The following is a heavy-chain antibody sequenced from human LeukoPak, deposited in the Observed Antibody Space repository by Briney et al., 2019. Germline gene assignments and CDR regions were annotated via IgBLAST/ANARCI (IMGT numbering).Heavy chain of an antibody. CDR3: GGSAWIQLWLGAFDI. CDR1: GGSISSGSYY. CDR2: IYTSGST. D-gene: IGHD5-18*01. J-gene: IGHJ3*02. Sequence: PSQALSLTCTVSGGSISSGSYYWSWIRQPAGKGLEWIGRIYTSGSTNYNPSLKSRVTISVDTSKYQFSLKLSSVTAADTAVYYCGGSAWIQLWLGAFDIWGQGTMVTVSS. V-gene: IGHV4-61*02.